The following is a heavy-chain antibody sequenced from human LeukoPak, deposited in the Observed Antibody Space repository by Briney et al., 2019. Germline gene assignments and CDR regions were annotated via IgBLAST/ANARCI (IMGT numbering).Heavy chain of an antibody. V-gene: IGHV1-69*13. CDR3: ATPNGVVIIGFMYGMDV. CDR1: GGTFSSYA. D-gene: IGHD3-3*01. J-gene: IGHJ6*02. CDR2: IIPIFGTA. Sequence: ASVKVSCKASGGTFSSYAISWGRQAPGQGLEWMGEIIPIFGTANYAQKFQGRVTITADESTSTAYMELSSLRSEDTAVYYCATPNGVVIIGFMYGMDVWGQGTTVTVSS.